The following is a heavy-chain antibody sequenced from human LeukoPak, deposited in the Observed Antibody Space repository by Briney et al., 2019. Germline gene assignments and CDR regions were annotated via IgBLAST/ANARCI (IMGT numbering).Heavy chain of an antibody. CDR1: GFTFSSHG. D-gene: IGHD2-15*01. CDR3: ARDISRGSLDY. J-gene: IGHJ4*02. Sequence: PGGSLRLSCAASGFTFSSHGMYWVRQAPGKGLERVALIWYDGSKKNYADSVKGRFTISRDNSKNTLYLQMNSLRAEDTAVYYCARDISRGSLDYWGQGTLVTVSS. CDR2: IWYDGSKK. V-gene: IGHV3-33*01.